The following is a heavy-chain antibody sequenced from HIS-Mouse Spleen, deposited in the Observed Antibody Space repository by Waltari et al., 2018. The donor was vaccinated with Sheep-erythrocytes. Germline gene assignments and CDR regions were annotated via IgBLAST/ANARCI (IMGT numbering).Heavy chain of an antibody. CDR1: GFTVSSNY. D-gene: IGHD1-26*01. CDR2: IYSGGST. V-gene: IGHV3-53*01. J-gene: IGHJ6*02. Sequence: EVQLVESGGGLIQPGGSLRLYCEASGFTVSSNYMSWVRTAPGKGLEWVSFIYSGGSTYYADSVKGRFTISRDNSKNTLYLQMNSLRAEDTAVYYCASDPSGSYYYYGMDVWGQGTTVTVSS. CDR3: ASDPSGSYYYYGMDV.